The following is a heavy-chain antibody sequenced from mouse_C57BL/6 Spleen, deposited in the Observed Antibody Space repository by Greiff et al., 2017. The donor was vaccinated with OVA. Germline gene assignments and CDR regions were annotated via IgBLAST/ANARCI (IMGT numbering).Heavy chain of an antibody. D-gene: IGHD1-1*01. V-gene: IGHV1-82*01. J-gene: IGHJ2*01. CDR1: GYAFSSSW. Sequence: VQLQQSGPELVKPGASVKISCKASGYAFSSSWMNWVKQRPGKGLEWIGRIYPGDGDTNYNGKFKGKATLTADKSSSTAYMQLSSLTSEDSAVYVCAITTVVATDYWGQGTTLTVSS. CDR3: AITTVVATDY. CDR2: IYPGDGDT.